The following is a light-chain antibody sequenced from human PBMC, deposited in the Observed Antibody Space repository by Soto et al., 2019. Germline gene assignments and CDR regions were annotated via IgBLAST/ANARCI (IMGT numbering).Light chain of an antibody. J-gene: IGKJ2*01. Sequence: EVVLTQSPGTLSLSPGERATLSCRASQSVSNNYFAWYQQKPGQAPRLLIFGSSDRATGIPDRFGGSGSGKAFTLTIRSMEHQGLAGYCCKQYCTSPPYTFGQGTKLEIK. CDR2: GSS. V-gene: IGKV3-20*01. CDR1: QSVSNNY. CDR3: KQYCTSPPYT.